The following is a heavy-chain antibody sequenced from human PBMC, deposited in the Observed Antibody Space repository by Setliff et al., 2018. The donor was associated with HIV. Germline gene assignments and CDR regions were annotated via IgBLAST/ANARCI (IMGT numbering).Heavy chain of an antibody. J-gene: IGHJ3*02. Sequence: TLSLTCTVSGGSVSSRGYYWGWIRQPPGKGPEWIANILYGGDTYYNPSLKSRVTISVDTSKNHFSLKLNSVTAADTAVYFCARPTTGVGGGAAFDIWGQGTMVTVSS. D-gene: IGHD2-8*01. V-gene: IGHV4-39*02. CDR3: ARPTTGVGGGAAFDI. CDR1: GGSVSSRGYY. CDR2: ILYGGDT.